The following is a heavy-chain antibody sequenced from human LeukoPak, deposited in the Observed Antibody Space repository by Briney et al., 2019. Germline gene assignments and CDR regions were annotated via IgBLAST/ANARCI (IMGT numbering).Heavy chain of an antibody. D-gene: IGHD6-13*01. J-gene: IGHJ5*02. CDR3: ARDPTTAAAGDNWFDP. Sequence: GASVKVSCKASGYTFTSYGISWVRQAPGQGLEWMGWISAYNGNTNYAQKLQGRVTMTTDTSTSTAYMELRSLRSDDTAVYYCARDPTTAAAGDNWFDPWGQGTLVTVSS. CDR2: ISAYNGNT. CDR1: GYTFTSYG. V-gene: IGHV1-18*01.